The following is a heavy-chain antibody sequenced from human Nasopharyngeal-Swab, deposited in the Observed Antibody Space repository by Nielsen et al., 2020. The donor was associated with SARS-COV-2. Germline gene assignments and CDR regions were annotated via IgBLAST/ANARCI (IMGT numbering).Heavy chain of an antibody. CDR1: GYTFTSYD. D-gene: IGHD1-14*01. CDR2: MNPNSGNT. Sequence: ASVKVSCKASGYTFTSYDINWVRQATGQGLEWMGWMNPNSGNTGYAQKFQGRVTMTRNTSISTAYMELSSLRSEDTAVYYCARVHRTVGTFDYWGQGTLVTVSS. J-gene: IGHJ4*02. CDR3: ARVHRTVGTFDY. V-gene: IGHV1-8*01.